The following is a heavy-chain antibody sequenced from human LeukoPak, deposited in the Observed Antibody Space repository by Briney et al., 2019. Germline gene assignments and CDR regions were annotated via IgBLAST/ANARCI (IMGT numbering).Heavy chain of an antibody. J-gene: IGHJ4*02. CDR3: AREGPYSGRWYYFDY. D-gene: IGHD6-13*01. V-gene: IGHV4-4*07. CDR2: IYSSGNT. CDR1: GGSKRSYF. Sequence: PSETLSLTCTVSGGSKRSYFWSWIRQPAGKGLEWIGRIYSSGNTNYNPSLKSRVTMSVDTSKNQFSLKLTSVTAADTAFYYCAREGPYSGRWYYFDYWGQGILVTVSS.